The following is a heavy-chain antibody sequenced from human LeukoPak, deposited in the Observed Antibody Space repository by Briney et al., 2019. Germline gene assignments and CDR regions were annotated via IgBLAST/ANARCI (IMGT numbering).Heavy chain of an antibody. CDR1: GYSISSGYY. J-gene: IGHJ6*03. Sequence: TSETLSLTCTVSGYSISSGYYWGWVRQAPGKGLEWVSGINWNGGSTGYADSVKGRFTISRDNAKNSLYLQMNSLRAEDTALYYCARGSGATHTFYYYYYMDVWGKGTTVTVSS. D-gene: IGHD1-26*01. V-gene: IGHV3-20*04. CDR2: INWNGGST. CDR3: ARGSGATHTFYYYYYMDV.